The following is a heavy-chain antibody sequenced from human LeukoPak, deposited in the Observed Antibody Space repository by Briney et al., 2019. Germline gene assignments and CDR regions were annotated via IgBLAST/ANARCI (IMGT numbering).Heavy chain of an antibody. CDR3: ATGAPGRFQTYYYYYMDV. D-gene: IGHD3-3*01. CDR2: FDPEDGET. Sequence: ASVKVSCKVSGYTLTELSMHWVRQAPGKGLEWMGGFDPEDGETIYAQKFQGRVTMTEDTSTGTAYMELSSLRSEDTAVYYCATGAPGRFQTYYYYYMDVWGKGTTVTVSS. V-gene: IGHV1-24*01. CDR1: GYTLTELS. J-gene: IGHJ6*03.